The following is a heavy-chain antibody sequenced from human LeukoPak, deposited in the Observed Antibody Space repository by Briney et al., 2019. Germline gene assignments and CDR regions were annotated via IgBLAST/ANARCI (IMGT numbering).Heavy chain of an antibody. V-gene: IGHV4-34*01. Sequence: SETLSLTCAVYGGSFSGYYWGWIRQPPGKGLEWIGEINHSGSTNYNPSLKSRVTISVDTSKNQFSLKLSSVTAADTAVYYCARGRVQLEKTFDYWGQGTLVTVSS. CDR2: INHSGST. D-gene: IGHD1-1*01. CDR1: GGSFSGYY. J-gene: IGHJ4*02. CDR3: ARGRVQLEKTFDY.